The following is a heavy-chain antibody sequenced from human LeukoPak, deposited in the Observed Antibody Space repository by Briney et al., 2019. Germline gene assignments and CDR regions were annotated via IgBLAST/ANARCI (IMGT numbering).Heavy chain of an antibody. V-gene: IGHV1-3*01. D-gene: IGHD6-19*01. Sequence: GASVKVSCKASGCTFTSYAMHWVRQAPGQRLEWMGWINAGNGNTKYSQKFRGRVTITRDTSASTAYMELSSLRSEDTAVYYCARGSSSSGGNWFDPWGQGTLVTVSS. J-gene: IGHJ5*02. CDR1: GCTFTSYA. CDR3: ARGSSSSGGNWFDP. CDR2: INAGNGNT.